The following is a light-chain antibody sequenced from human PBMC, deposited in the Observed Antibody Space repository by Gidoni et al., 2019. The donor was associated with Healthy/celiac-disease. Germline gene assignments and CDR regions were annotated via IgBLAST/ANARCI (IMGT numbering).Light chain of an antibody. CDR3: AAWDDSLSAVV. CDR1: SSNIGSNS. J-gene: IGLJ2*01. V-gene: IGLV1-47*01. Sequence: QSVLTQPPSASGTPGQRVTISCSGSSSNIGSNSVYWYQQLPGTAPTLLIYRNNQRPSGVPDRFSGSKSGTSASLAISGLRSEDEADYYCAAWDDSLSAVVFGGGTKLTVL. CDR2: RNN.